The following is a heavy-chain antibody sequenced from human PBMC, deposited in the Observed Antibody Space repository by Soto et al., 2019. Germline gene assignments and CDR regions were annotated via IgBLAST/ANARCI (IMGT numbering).Heavy chain of an antibody. CDR1: GFTFSYYY. CDR3: AIARVGTTGTRFDP. D-gene: IGHD1-1*01. V-gene: IGHV3-11*01. CDR2: ITGSGTTT. J-gene: IGHJ5*02. Sequence: QMQLVESGGGLVKPGGSLRLSCGASGFTFSYYYMTWIRQTPGKGLEWLSYITGSGTTTYYADSVRGRFTVSRDNVKKSLYLEKNSLGAEDTAIYYCAIARVGTTGTRFDPWGQGTLVTVSS.